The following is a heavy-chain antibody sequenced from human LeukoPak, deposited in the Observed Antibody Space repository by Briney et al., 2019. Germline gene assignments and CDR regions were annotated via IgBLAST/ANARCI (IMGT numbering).Heavy chain of an antibody. J-gene: IGHJ4*02. CDR2: INPSAGST. V-gene: IGHV1-46*01. CDR1: GYTFTSYG. Sequence: ASVKVSCKASGYTFTSYGISWVRQAPGQGLEWMGIINPSAGSTTYAQKFQGRVTMTRDMSTGTVYMELSSLRSEDTAVYYCARDQDTSGWYFYYWGQGTLVTVSS. D-gene: IGHD6-19*01. CDR3: ARDQDTSGWYFYY.